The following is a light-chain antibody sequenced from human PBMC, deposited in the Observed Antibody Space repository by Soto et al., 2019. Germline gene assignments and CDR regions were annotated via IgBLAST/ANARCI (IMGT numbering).Light chain of an antibody. Sequence: QLVLTQPPSVSGAPGQGVSISCTGSSSNIGAGYDVHWYQQLPGKAPTLLIYANDNRPSGVPDRFSGSKSGTSASLAITGXXAEDEADYYCQSYASSLSTGFVFGTGTKVTVL. CDR3: QSYASSLSTGFV. V-gene: IGLV1-40*01. CDR2: AND. CDR1: SSNIGAGYD. J-gene: IGLJ1*01.